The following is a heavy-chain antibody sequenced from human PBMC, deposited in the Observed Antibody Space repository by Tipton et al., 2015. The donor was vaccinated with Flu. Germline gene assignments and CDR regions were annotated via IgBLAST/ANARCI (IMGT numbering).Heavy chain of an antibody. CDR1: GFTFSSYA. Sequence: SLRLSCAASGFTFSSYAMNWVRQAPGKGLEWVSTISASGLSTYYADSVKGRFTISRDNSKNTLHLQVNSLRAVDTGVYFCAKDRTTVVPSAGSFDYWGQGTLVTVSS. J-gene: IGHJ4*02. CDR3: AKDRTTVVPSAGSFDY. V-gene: IGHV3-23*01. CDR2: ISASGLST. D-gene: IGHD4-11*01.